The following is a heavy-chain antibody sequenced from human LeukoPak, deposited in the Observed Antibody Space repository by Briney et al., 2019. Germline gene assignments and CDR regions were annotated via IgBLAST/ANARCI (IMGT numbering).Heavy chain of an antibody. Sequence: QPGRSLRLSCAASGFAFNSYAIHWVRQAPGKGLEWVSFISYDGRIKYYAGSVKGRLTISRDNSKNTLSLQMNSLRAEDTAIYYCARDLSEKYCIDYWGQGTLVTVSS. J-gene: IGHJ4*02. CDR2: ISYDGRIK. D-gene: IGHD2-8*02. CDR3: ARDLSEKYCIDY. V-gene: IGHV3-30-3*01. CDR1: GFAFNSYA.